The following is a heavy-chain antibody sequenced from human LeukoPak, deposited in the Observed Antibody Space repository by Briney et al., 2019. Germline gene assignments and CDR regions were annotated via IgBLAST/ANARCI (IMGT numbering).Heavy chain of an antibody. CDR3: ARDRPYYGSGRTFYFDF. CDR2: ISGYNGNT. CDR1: GYTFISYS. J-gene: IGHJ4*02. Sequence: ASVKVSCKASGYTFISYSINWVRQAPGQGLEWMGWISGYNGNTKYAQKLQGRVTTTTDTSTSTAYMELRSLRSDDTAVYYCARDRPYYGSGRTFYFDFWGQGTLVTVSS. V-gene: IGHV1-18*04. D-gene: IGHD3-10*01.